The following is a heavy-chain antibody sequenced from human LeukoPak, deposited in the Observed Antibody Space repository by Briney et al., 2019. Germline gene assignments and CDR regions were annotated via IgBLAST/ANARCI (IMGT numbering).Heavy chain of an antibody. J-gene: IGHJ4*02. Sequence: GGSLRLSCAASGFAVSSNYMSWVRQAPGKGLEWVSVIYSGGSTYYADSVKGRFTISRDNAKNSLYLQMNSLRAEDTAVYYCARDQEQLVPPFDYWGQGTLVTVSS. CDR2: IYSGGST. CDR1: GFAVSSNY. CDR3: ARDQEQLVPPFDY. V-gene: IGHV3-66*01. D-gene: IGHD6-13*01.